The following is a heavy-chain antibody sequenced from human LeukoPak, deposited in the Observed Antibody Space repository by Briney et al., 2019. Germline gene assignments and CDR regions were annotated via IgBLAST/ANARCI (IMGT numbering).Heavy chain of an antibody. Sequence: GGSLRLSCVGSGFIFWKYAMTWVRQAPGKGLEWVSTISGGGDSTWNADSVKGRFTVSRDNSKNTLYLQMSSLRVEDTAVYYCAKRGSSETRWYPFDYWGQGTLVTVSS. CDR1: GFIFWKYA. D-gene: IGHD2-15*01. J-gene: IGHJ4*02. CDR3: AKRGSSETRWYPFDY. CDR2: ISGGGDST. V-gene: IGHV3-23*01.